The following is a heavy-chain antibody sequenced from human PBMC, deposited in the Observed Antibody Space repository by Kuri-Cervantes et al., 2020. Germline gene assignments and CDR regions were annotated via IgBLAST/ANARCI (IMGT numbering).Heavy chain of an antibody. CDR1: GYTFTSYG. D-gene: IGHD4-17*01. V-gene: IGHV1-8*01. J-gene: IGHJ6*02. CDR2: MNPNSGNT. Sequence: ASVKVSCKASGYTFTSYGINWVRQATGQGLEWMGWMNPNSGNTGYAQKFQGRVTMTRNTSISTAYMELSSLRSEDTAVYYCARDGRRKGSADYGDYDYGHYYYGMDVWGQGTTVTDSS. CDR3: ARDGRRKGSADYGDYDYGHYYYGMDV.